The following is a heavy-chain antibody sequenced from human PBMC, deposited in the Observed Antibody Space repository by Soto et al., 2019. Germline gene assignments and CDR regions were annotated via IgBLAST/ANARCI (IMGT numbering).Heavy chain of an antibody. CDR3: AIGGGELNYLDY. Sequence: EVQLVESGGGLVQPGGSLRLSCAASGFLFNTYWMFWVRQAPRKGLLWVSRLKSDGSSTNYADSVKGRFTISRDNAKNTLYLQMLRLRAEDTAVYSCAIGGGELNYLDYWGQGILVTVSS. J-gene: IGHJ4*02. V-gene: IGHV3-74*01. CDR1: GFLFNTYW. D-gene: IGHD3-16*01. CDR2: LKSDGSST.